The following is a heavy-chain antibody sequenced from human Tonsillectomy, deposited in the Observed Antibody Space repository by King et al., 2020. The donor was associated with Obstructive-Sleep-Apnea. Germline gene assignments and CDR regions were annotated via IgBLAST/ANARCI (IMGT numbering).Heavy chain of an antibody. CDR1: GGSISSGGYS. CDR3: ARVTPDQYYFDY. Sequence: QLQESGSGVVKPSQTLSLTCAVSGGSISSGGYSWSWIRQPPGKGLEWIGYIYHSGSTYYNPSLKSRVPISVDRSKNQFSLKLSSVTAADTAVYYCARVTPDQYYFDYWGQGTLVTVSS. J-gene: IGHJ4*02. D-gene: IGHD1-14*01. CDR2: IYHSGST. V-gene: IGHV4-30-2*01.